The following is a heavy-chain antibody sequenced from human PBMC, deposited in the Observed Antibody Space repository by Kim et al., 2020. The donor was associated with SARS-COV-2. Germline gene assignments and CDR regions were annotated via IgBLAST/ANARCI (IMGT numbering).Heavy chain of an antibody. D-gene: IGHD1-7*01. CDR2: IYFAGSA. CDR3: ARHLRTYDPNYYFDL. Sequence: SETLSLTCTVSGGSISSRSYYWGWIRQPPGKGLEWIGSIYFAGSAYPSPSLKSRVTMSVDTSKNQFSLQLNSVTAADTGVFYCARHLRTYDPNYYFDLWGRGTLVIVSS. CDR1: GGSISSRSYY. V-gene: IGHV4-39*01. J-gene: IGHJ2*01.